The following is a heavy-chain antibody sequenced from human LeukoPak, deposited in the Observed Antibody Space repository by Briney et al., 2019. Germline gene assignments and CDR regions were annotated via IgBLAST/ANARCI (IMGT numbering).Heavy chain of an antibody. CDR3: ARVTGSLDPFDI. CDR2: ISASGGNT. Sequence: GGSLRLSCAASGLTFSDYAMSWVRQAPGRGPEWVSTISASGGNTHYAVSVKGRFTISRDNSRNTLYLQVNDLGADDTAVYYCARVTGSLDPFDIWGQGTMVTVSS. V-gene: IGHV3-23*01. D-gene: IGHD2-8*02. CDR1: GLTFSDYA. J-gene: IGHJ3*02.